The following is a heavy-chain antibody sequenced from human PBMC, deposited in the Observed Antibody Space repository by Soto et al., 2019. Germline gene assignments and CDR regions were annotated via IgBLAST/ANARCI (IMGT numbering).Heavy chain of an antibody. D-gene: IGHD4-17*01. CDR2: ISSSSSYI. CDR1: GFTFSSYS. CDR3: ARDWDYGDYSDY. V-gene: IGHV3-21*01. J-gene: IGHJ4*02. Sequence: EVQLVESGGGLVKPGGSLRLSCAASGFTFSSYSMNWVRQAPGKGLEWVSSISSSSSYIYYADSVKGRFTISRDNAKNLLYLQMNSLRAEDTAVYYCARDWDYGDYSDYWGQGTLVTVSS.